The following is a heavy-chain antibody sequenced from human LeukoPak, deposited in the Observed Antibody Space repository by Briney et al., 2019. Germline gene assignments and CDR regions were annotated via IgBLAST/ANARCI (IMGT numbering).Heavy chain of an antibody. CDR2: MYHTGST. D-gene: IGHD2-15*01. CDR3: ARHTCSGVSCYYYYYYMDV. CDR1: GYSMSSGYY. Sequence: SETLSLTCTVSGYSMSSGYYWGWIRQPPERGLEWIGSMYHTGSTYYNPSLKSRVTISVDTSKNQFYLKLSSVTAADTAVYYCARHTCSGVSCYYYYYYMDVWGKGTTVTISS. J-gene: IGHJ6*03. V-gene: IGHV4-38-2*02.